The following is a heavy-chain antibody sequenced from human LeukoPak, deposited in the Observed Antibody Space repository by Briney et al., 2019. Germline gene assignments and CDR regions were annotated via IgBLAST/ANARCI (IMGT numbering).Heavy chain of an antibody. CDR3: AKSPDIAAAGRIFDY. Sequence: PGGSLRLSCAASGFTFDDYAMHWVRQAPGKGLEWVSGISWNSGSIGYADSVKGRFTISRDNAKNSLYLQMNSLRAEDTALYYCAKSPDIAAAGRIFDYWGQGTLVTVSS. J-gene: IGHJ4*02. CDR2: ISWNSGSI. CDR1: GFTFDDYA. D-gene: IGHD6-13*01. V-gene: IGHV3-9*01.